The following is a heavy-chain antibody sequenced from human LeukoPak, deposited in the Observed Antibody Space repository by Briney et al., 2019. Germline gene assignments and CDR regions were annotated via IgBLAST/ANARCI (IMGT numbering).Heavy chain of an antibody. CDR2: IYTSGST. Sequence: SETLSLTCTVSGGSISSYYWSWIRQPAGRGLEWIGRIYTSGSTNYNPSLKSRVTMSVDTSKNQFSLKLSSVTAADTAVYYCARDRGIAAGRAFDYWGQGTLVTVSS. CDR1: GGSISSYY. CDR3: ARDRGIAAGRAFDY. J-gene: IGHJ4*02. D-gene: IGHD6-13*01. V-gene: IGHV4-4*07.